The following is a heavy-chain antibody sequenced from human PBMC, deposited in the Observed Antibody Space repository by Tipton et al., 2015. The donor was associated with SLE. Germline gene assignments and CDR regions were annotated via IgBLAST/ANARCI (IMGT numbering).Heavy chain of an antibody. CDR3: SRGEMATTWMDASGI. V-gene: IGHV4-39*07. D-gene: IGHD5-24*01. CDR2: VYYSGST. Sequence: TLSLTCTVSGASISSSSYYWVWFRQPPGKGLEWTGSVYYSGSTSYNPSLKSRVTISIETSKNQFSLKLNSVTAADTAVYYCSRGEMATTWMDASGIWGQGTVVTVSS. CDR1: GASISSSSYY. J-gene: IGHJ3*02.